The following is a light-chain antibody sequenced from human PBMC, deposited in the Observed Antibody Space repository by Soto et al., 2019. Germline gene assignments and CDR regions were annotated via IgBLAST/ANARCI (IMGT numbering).Light chain of an antibody. Sequence: EIVMTQSPATQSVSPGERVTLSCRASESISSHLAWYQQRPGRSPRLLIHEASTRATGISARFSGSGSRTEFTLTISSLQSEDCAVYYCQQYNYLWTFGQGTRVELK. CDR2: EAS. CDR3: QQYNYLWT. CDR1: ESISSH. V-gene: IGKV3-15*01. J-gene: IGKJ1*01.